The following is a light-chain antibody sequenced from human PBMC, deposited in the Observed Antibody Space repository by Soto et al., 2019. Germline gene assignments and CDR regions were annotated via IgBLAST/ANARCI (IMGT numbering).Light chain of an antibody. Sequence: DIQMTQSPSTLSASVGDRVTITCRPSQSISSWLAWYQQKPGKAPKLLIYKASSLESGVPSRFSGSGSGTEFTLTISSLQPDDFAAYYCQHHGTFGQGTKVEIK. CDR2: KAS. J-gene: IGKJ1*01. V-gene: IGKV1-5*03. CDR3: QHHGT. CDR1: QSISSW.